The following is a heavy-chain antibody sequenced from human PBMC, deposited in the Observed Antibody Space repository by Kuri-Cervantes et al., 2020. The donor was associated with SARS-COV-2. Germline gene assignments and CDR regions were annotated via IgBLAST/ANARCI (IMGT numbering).Heavy chain of an antibody. CDR3: ARNIHLSRKFRNRANWFDP. Sequence: SVKVSCKASGGTFSSYAISWVRQAPGQGLEWMGGIIPIFGTANYAQKFQGRVTITADESTSTAYMELSSLRSEDTAVYYCARNIHLSRKFRNRANWFDPWGQGTRV. D-gene: IGHD1-14*01. CDR2: IIPIFGTA. J-gene: IGHJ5*02. V-gene: IGHV1-69*13. CDR1: GGTFSSYA.